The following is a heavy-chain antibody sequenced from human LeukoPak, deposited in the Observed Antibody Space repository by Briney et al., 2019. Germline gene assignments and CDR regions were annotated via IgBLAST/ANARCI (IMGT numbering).Heavy chain of an antibody. Sequence: GGSLRLSCAASGFTFSSYSMNWVRQAPGKGLEWVSSISSSSYIYYADSVKGRFTISRDNAKNSLYLQMNSLRAEDTALYYCAREARNYDFWSGYWNDAFDIWGQGTMVTVSS. D-gene: IGHD3-3*01. CDR3: AREARNYDFWSGYWNDAFDI. CDR2: ISSSSYI. CDR1: GFTFSSYS. V-gene: IGHV3-21*04. J-gene: IGHJ3*02.